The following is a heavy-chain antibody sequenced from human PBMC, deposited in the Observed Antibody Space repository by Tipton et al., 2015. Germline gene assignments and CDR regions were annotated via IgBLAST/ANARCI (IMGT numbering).Heavy chain of an antibody. CDR1: GGSVSSGSAYR. Sequence: GLVKPSETPSLTCTVSGGSVSSGSAYRWSWIRQPPGKGLEWIGNIDYSGTKNYNPSLKSRVTISLDTSKNQFSLKLSSVTAADTAVYYCARDGPYSSTWDFDYWGQGTLVTVSP. CDR2: IDYSGTK. J-gene: IGHJ4*02. D-gene: IGHD6-13*01. V-gene: IGHV4-61*01. CDR3: ARDGPYSSTWDFDY.